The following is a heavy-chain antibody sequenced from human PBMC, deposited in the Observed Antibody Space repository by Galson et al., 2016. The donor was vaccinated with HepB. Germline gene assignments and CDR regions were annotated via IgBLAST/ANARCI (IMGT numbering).Heavy chain of an antibody. CDR1: NFSLNDYG. Sequence: SLRLSCAASNFSLNDYGLHWVRQAPGKGLEWVANIWYDGTKKYYAESVKGRFFISRDTPKNELYLEMNSLRVEDTAVYYCAKDRESDYLDGWGQGTLVTVSS. CDR2: IWYDGTKK. J-gene: IGHJ4*02. CDR3: AKDRESDYLDG. V-gene: IGHV3-30*02.